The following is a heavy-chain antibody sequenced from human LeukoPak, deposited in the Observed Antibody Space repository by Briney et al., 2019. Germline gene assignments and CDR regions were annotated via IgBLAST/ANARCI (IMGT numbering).Heavy chain of an antibody. CDR1: GFTVSSNY. CDR3: ARGLGGSYVGSDAFDN. Sequence: GGSLRLSCAASGFTVSSNYMSWVRQAPGKGLEWVSVIYSGGSTYYADSVKGRFTISRDNSKNTLYLQMNSLRAEDTAVYYCARGLGGSYVGSDAFDNWGQGTMVTVSS. J-gene: IGHJ3*02. CDR2: IYSGGST. V-gene: IGHV3-53*01. D-gene: IGHD1-26*01.